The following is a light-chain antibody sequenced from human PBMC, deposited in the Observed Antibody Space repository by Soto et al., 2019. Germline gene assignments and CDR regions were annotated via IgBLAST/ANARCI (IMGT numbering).Light chain of an antibody. CDR1: QSTSNY. Sequence: DIQMTQSPSSLSASVGDRVTITCLASQSTSNYLALYQQKPGKVPKLVIYAASTLQSGVTSRLSDIRSGTDFNLTITSQQPEDGANYYYQKYNSAPRSFGQGTKVEIK. CDR3: QKYNSAPRS. CDR2: AAS. J-gene: IGKJ1*01. V-gene: IGKV1-27*01.